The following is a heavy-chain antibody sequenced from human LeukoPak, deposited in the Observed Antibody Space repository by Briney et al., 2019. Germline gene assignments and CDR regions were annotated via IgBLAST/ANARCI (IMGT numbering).Heavy chain of an antibody. CDR2: VYYSGST. CDR1: GASFSSDY. Sequence: SETLSLTCNVSGASFSSDYWNWIRQPPGKGLEWIGLVYYSGSTNYNPSLKSRVTISRDTSNNRFSLKLSSVTAADTAVYYCARGSWDLSRVTPVRNAFHIWGPGTIVTVSS. D-gene: IGHD1-26*01. CDR3: ARGSWDLSRVTPVRNAFHI. V-gene: IGHV4-59*08. J-gene: IGHJ3*02.